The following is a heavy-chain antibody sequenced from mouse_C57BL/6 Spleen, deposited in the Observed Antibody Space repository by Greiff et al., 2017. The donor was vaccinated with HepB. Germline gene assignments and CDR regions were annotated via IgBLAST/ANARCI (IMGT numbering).Heavy chain of an antibody. D-gene: IGHD1-1*01. Sequence: VQLQQSGAELVKPGASVKLSCKASGYTFTSYWMHWVKQRPGQGLEWIGMIHPNSGSTNYNEKFKSKATLTVDKSSSTAYMQLSSLTSEDSAVYYWARSPLITTVVAHWYFDVWGTGTTVTVSS. CDR2: IHPNSGST. J-gene: IGHJ1*03. CDR1: GYTFTSYW. CDR3: ARSPLITTVVAHWYFDV. V-gene: IGHV1-64*01.